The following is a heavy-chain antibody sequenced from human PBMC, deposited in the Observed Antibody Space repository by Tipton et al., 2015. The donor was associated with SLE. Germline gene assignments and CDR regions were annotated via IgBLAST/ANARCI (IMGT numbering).Heavy chain of an antibody. CDR2: IKQDGSEK. Sequence: SLRLSCAASGFTFGSYWMSWVRQAPGKGLEWVASIKQDGSEKYYADSVKGRFTISRDNSKNTLYLQMNSLRAEDTAVYYCARELSYYGMDVWGQGTTVTVSS. V-gene: IGHV3-7*01. CDR1: GFTFGSYW. CDR3: ARELSYYGMDV. D-gene: IGHD3-16*02. J-gene: IGHJ6*02.